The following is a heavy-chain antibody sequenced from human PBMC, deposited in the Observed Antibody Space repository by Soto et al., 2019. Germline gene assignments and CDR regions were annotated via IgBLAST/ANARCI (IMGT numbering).Heavy chain of an antibody. J-gene: IGHJ6*02. CDR2: INAGNGNT. D-gene: IGHD3-10*01. CDR1: GYTFTSYA. CDR3: ARGSPRPGYYGMDV. V-gene: IGHV1-3*01. Sequence: QVQLVQSGAEVKKPGASVKVSCKASGYTFTSYAMHWVRQAPGQRLEWMGWINAGNGNTKYSQKFQGRVTITRDTSASTAYMELSSLGSEDTAVYYCARGSPRPGYYGMDVWGQGTTVTVSS.